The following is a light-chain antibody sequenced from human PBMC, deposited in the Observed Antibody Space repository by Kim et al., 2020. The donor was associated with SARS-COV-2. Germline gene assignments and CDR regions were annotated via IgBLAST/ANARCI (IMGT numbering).Light chain of an antibody. CDR1: SRSSDNNY. V-gene: IGLV6-57*03. CDR3: QSYNRDNVL. J-gene: IGLJ2*01. CDR2: EDD. Sequence: KTVTMPCTRSSRSSDNNYVQWYQQRQGSAPTTLIYEDDERPSGLSDRFSGSIDHTSNSASLTISGLRTEDEADYYCQSYNRDNVLFGGGTQLTVL.